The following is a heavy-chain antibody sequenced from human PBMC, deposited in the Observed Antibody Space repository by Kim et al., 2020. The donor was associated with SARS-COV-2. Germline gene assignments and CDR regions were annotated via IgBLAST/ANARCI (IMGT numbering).Heavy chain of an antibody. CDR1: GITVSTNY. CDR3: AGTLVAATGWIPFDY. Sequence: GGSLRLSCAASGITVSTNYMTWLRQAPGKSLEWVSAIHDGDTTYYADSVRGRFTIPRDNLKNTVLLQMNSLGAEDSAVFYCAGTLVAATGWIPFDYWGQGTRDPVS. J-gene: IGHJ4*02. V-gene: IGHV3-53*01. CDR2: IHDGDTT. D-gene: IGHD6-19*01.